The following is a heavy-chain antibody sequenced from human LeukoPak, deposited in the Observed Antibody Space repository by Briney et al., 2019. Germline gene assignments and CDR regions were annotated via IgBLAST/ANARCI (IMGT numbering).Heavy chain of an antibody. D-gene: IGHD3-3*01. CDR3: ARDRNTDFWSGYYTNYFDY. CDR2: ISSNGGST. CDR1: GFTFSSYA. V-gene: IGHV3-64*01. J-gene: IGHJ4*02. Sequence: GGSLRLSCAASGFTFSSYAMHWVRQAPGKALEYVSAISSNGGSTYYANSVKGRFTISRDNSKNTLYLQMGSLRAEDMAVYYCARDRNTDFWSGYYTNYFDYWGQGTLVTVSS.